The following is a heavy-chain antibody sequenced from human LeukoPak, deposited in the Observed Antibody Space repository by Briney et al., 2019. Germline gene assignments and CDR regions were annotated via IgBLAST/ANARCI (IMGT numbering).Heavy chain of an antibody. CDR3: ARGDFWSGSYTLYYFDY. CDR1: GLTFSSYA. Sequence: GGSVSLLCAASGLTFSSYAMHCVRQAPGRGLVGVAFISYDGSNIYYADSGKGRFTISRDNSNNPLYQQMNSLRAEDTAVYYCARGDFWSGSYTLYYFDYWGQGTLVTVSS. D-gene: IGHD3-3*01. CDR2: ISYDGSNI. J-gene: IGHJ4*02. V-gene: IGHV3-30*17.